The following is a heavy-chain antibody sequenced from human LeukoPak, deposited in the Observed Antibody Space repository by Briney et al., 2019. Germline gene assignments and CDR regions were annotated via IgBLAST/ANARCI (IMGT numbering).Heavy chain of an antibody. CDR2: INHSGST. CDR3: ARCIAAASYYFDY. V-gene: IGHV4-34*01. Sequence: SETLSLTCAVYGGSFSGYYWSWIRQPPGKGLEWIGEINHSGSTNYNPSLKSRVTISVDTSKNQFSLKLSSVTAADTAVYYCARCIAAASYYFDYWGQGTLVTVPS. CDR1: GGSFSGYY. D-gene: IGHD6-13*01. J-gene: IGHJ4*02.